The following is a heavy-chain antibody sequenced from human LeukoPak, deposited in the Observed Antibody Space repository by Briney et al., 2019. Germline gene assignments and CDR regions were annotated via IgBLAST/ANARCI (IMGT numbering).Heavy chain of an antibody. CDR2: ISSGSSYI. J-gene: IGHJ6*03. D-gene: IGHD3-9*01. CDR3: ARGGFDWLLFNYYYYMDV. CDR1: GFTFSSYT. Sequence: GGSLRLSCAASGFTFSSYTMNWVRQAPGKGLEWVSIISSGSSYIHYADSVKGRFTISRDNAKNSLYLQMNSLRAEDTAVYYCARGGFDWLLFNYYYYMDVWGKGTTVTIPS. V-gene: IGHV3-21*01.